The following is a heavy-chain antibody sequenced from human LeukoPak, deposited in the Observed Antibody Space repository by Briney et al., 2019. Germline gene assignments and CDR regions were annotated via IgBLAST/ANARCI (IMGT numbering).Heavy chain of an antibody. D-gene: IGHD5-18*01. CDR3: AKEGYSYGPSNYYYGMDV. J-gene: IGHJ6*02. CDR2: IASSIGTNR. V-gene: IGHV3-30*18. CDR1: GFSFSFFD. Sequence: PGGSLRLSCAASGFSFSFFDMNWVRQAPGKELEWVAVIASSIGTNRFYTDSVKGRFTISRDFSKNTLYLQMNSLRAEDTAVYYCAKEGYSYGPSNYYYGMDVWGQGTTVTVSS.